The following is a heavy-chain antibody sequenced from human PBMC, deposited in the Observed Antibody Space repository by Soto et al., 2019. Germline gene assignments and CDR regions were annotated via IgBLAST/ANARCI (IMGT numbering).Heavy chain of an antibody. CDR3: ARSRMIVVVIPYYFDY. J-gene: IGHJ4*02. CDR1: GGSISSSSYY. CDR2: IYYSGST. D-gene: IGHD3-22*01. Sequence: QLQLQESGPGLVKPSETLSLTCTVSGGSISSSSYYWGWIRQPPGKGLEWIGSIYYSGSTYYNPSLKSRVTIPVDTSKNQFSLKLSSVTAADTAVYYCARSRMIVVVIPYYFDYWGQGTLVTVSS. V-gene: IGHV4-39*01.